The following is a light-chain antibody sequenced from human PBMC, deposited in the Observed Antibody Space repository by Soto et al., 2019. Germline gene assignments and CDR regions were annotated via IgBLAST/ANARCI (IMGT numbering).Light chain of an antibody. CDR1: QSVASNY. CDR2: AAS. J-gene: IGKJ3*01. CDR3: HQCGRSPIFT. Sequence: EIVLTQSPGTLSLSPGERATLSCRASQSVASNYLAWYQQRPGQAPRLLMYAASSRAAGVPDRFSGSGSGTDFTLTISRLEPEDFAVFFCHQCGRSPIFTFGPGTTVDIK. V-gene: IGKV3-20*01.